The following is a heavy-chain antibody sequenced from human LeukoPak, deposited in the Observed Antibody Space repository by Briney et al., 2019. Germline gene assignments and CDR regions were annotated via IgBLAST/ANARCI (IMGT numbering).Heavy chain of an antibody. J-gene: IGHJ4*02. V-gene: IGHV3-33*06. CDR2: IWYEGSNK. CDR1: GFTFSDYG. D-gene: IGHD3-9*01. CDR3: SKQETGYDILTGYYKNYFDY. Sequence: PGGSLRLSCAASGFTFSDYGMHWVRQAPGKGLEWVAVIWYEGSNKYYADSVKGRFTISRDNSKNTLYLQMNSLRAEDTAVYYCSKQETGYDILTGYYKNYFDYWGQGTLVTVSS.